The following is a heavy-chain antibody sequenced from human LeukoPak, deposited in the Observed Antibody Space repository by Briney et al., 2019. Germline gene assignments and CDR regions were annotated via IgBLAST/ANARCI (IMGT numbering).Heavy chain of an antibody. J-gene: IGHJ2*01. V-gene: IGHV3-7*01. Sequence: PGGSLTLSCAASGVTFSSHWMSWVRQAPGKGLEWVANIKEDASEKYYVTSVNGRFTISRDNAKNSLYLQMKTLRDEDTAVYYCARVGVNCGTAPPVKYWYFDLWGRGTLVTVSS. CDR3: ARVGVNCGTAPPVKYWYFDL. CDR1: GVTFSSHW. CDR2: IKEDASEK. D-gene: IGHD1-20*01.